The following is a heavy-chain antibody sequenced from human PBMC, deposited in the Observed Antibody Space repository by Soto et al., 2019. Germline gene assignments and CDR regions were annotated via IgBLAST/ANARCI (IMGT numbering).Heavy chain of an antibody. CDR3: ERGYITIVGVVYYYDGMHV. V-gene: IGHV4-61*01. CDR1: GGSVSSGSYY. D-gene: IGHD3-3*01. Sequence: SETLSLTCTVSGGSVSSGSYYWSWIRQPPGKGLEWIGYIYYSGSTNYNPSLKSRVTISVDTSKNQFSLKLSSVTAADTAVYYCERGYITIVGVVYYYDGMHVWGQGTTVTVSS. CDR2: IYYSGST. J-gene: IGHJ6*02.